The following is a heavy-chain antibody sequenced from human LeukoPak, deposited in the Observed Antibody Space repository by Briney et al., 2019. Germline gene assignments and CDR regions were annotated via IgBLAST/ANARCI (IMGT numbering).Heavy chain of an antibody. CDR1: GFTFSSYA. J-gene: IGHJ5*02. Sequence: GSLRLSCAASGFTFSSYAMSWIRQPPGKGLEWIGYIYYSGSTNYNPSLKSRVTISVDTSKNQFSLKLSSVTAADTAVYYCARQLNWFDPWGQGTLVTVSS. CDR3: ARQLNWFDP. D-gene: IGHD2-2*01. CDR2: IYYSGST. V-gene: IGHV4-59*01.